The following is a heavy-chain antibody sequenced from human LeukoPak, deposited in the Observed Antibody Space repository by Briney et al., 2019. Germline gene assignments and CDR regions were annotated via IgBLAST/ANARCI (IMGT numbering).Heavy chain of an antibody. CDR3: ARRRRGYNGYEDAFDI. V-gene: IGHV4-59*08. CDR2: IFNSGST. D-gene: IGHD5-12*01. J-gene: IGHJ3*02. CDR1: GGSISSYY. Sequence: PSETLSLTCTVSGGSISSYYWSWIRQPAGKGLEWIGYIFNSGSTNYNPSLKSRVTISVHTSKNQFSLKVSSVTAADTAVYYCARRRRGYNGYEDAFDIWGQGTMVTVSS.